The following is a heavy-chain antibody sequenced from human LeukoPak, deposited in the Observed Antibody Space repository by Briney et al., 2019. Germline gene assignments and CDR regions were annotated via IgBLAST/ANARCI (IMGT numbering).Heavy chain of an antibody. D-gene: IGHD3-9*01. J-gene: IGHJ4*02. Sequence: SETLSLTCAVYGGSFSGYYWSWIRQPPGKGPEWIGEINHSGSTNYNPSLKSRVTISVDTSENQFSLKLSSVTAADTAVYYCARGLLTGSYYFDYWGQGTLVTVSS. CDR3: ARGLLTGSYYFDY. CDR1: GGSFSGYY. CDR2: INHSGST. V-gene: IGHV4-34*01.